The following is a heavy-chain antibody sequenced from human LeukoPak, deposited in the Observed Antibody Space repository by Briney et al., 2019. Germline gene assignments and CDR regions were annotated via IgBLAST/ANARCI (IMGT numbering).Heavy chain of an antibody. J-gene: IGHJ3*02. CDR3: AKDYYGYSPLI. Sequence: GGSLRLSCAASGLTFSNYVMHWVRQAPGKGLEWVAVISYDGSNKYYADSVKGRFTISRDNSKNTLYLQMNSLRAEDTAVYYCAKDYYGYSPLIWGQGTMVTVSS. CDR2: ISYDGSNK. V-gene: IGHV3-30-3*01. D-gene: IGHD3-10*01. CDR1: GLTFSNYV.